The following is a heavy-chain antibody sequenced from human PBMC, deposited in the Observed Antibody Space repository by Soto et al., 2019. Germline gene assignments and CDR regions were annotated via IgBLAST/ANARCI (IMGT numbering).Heavy chain of an antibody. CDR1: GYSISSGCY. CDR2: IYHSGIT. D-gene: IGHD3-10*01. Sequence: SETVSLTCAVSGYSISSGCYWGWIRQAPGKGLEWIGSIYHSGITYYNPSLKSRVTISVDTSKNQFSLKLSSVTAEDTAVYYCARALVLLWFGELRPRFDPWGQGTLVTVS. V-gene: IGHV4-38-2*01. CDR3: ARALVLLWFGELRPRFDP. J-gene: IGHJ5*02.